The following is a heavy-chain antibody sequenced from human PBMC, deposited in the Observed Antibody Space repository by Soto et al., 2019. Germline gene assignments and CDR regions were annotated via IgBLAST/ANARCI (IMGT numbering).Heavy chain of an antibody. J-gene: IGHJ6*02. D-gene: IGHD2-2*01. CDR2: IIPIHGTA. CDR1: GGTFGSYA. V-gene: IGHV1-69*01. Sequence: QVQLVQSGAEVKKPGSSVKVSCKASGGTFGSYAISWVRQAPGQGLEWMGGIIPIHGTANYAQKFQGRVTIDAEESTSTAYMELSSLRSEDTAVYYCARSQGSSTSLEIYYYYYYGMDVWGQGTKVTVSS. CDR3: ARSQGSSTSLEIYYYYYYGMDV.